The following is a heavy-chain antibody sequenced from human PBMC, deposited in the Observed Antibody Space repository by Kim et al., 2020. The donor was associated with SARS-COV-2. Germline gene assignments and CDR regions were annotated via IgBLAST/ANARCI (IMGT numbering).Heavy chain of an antibody. CDR3: AKLGVTDFWSGAYY. J-gene: IGHJ4*02. Sequence: ADSVKGRFTISRDNSKNTLYLQMNSLRAEDTAVYYCAKLGVTDFWSGAYYWGQGTLVTVSS. V-gene: IGHV3-23*01. D-gene: IGHD3-3*01.